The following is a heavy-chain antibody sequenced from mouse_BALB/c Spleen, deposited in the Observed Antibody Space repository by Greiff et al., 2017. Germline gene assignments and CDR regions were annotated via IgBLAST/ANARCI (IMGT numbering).Heavy chain of an antibody. CDR1: GFNIKDYY. CDR2: IDPENGDT. D-gene: IGHD1-2*01. V-gene: IGHV14-4*02. CDR3: NAPGHYYGLD. J-gene: IGHJ2*01. Sequence: EVQLQQSGAELVRSGASVKLSCTASGFNIKDYYMHWVKQRPEQGLEWIGWIDPENGDTEYAPKFQGKATMTADTSSNTAYLQLSSLTSEDTAVYYCNAPGHYYGLDWGQGTTLTVSS.